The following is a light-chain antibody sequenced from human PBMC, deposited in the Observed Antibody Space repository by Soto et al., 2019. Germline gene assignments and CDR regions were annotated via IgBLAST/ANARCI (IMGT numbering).Light chain of an antibody. V-gene: IGKV3-20*01. CDR2: AAS. Sequence: EIVLTQSPGTLSLSPGESATLSCRASQSVGSNYLAWYQQKPGQTPRLLIYAASSRATGIPDRFSGGGSGTDFTLTISRLEPEDFAVYYCQHYGSPLTFGGGTKVEIK. CDR1: QSVGSNY. CDR3: QHYGSPLT. J-gene: IGKJ4*01.